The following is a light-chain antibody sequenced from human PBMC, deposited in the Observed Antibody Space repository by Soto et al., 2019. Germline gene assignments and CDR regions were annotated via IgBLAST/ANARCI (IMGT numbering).Light chain of an antibody. V-gene: IGLV2-14*01. CDR3: SSYTTSSTLYVV. CDR2: DVS. J-gene: IGLJ2*01. Sequence: QSALTQPASVSGSPGQSITISCTGTSSDVGGYNYVSWYQQHPGKAPKLMIYDVSSRPSGVSNRFSGSKSGTPASLTISGLQAEDEADYYCSSYTTSSTLYVVFGGGTKLTVL. CDR1: SSDVGGYNY.